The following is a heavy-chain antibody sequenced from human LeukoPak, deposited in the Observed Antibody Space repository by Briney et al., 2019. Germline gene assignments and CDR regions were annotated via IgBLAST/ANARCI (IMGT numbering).Heavy chain of an antibody. CDR3: ARDLGRYNWNYDFDY. J-gene: IGHJ4*02. Sequence: GRSLRLSCAASGFTFSSYAMHWVRQAPGKGLEWVAVISYDGSNKYYADSVKGRFTISRDNSKNTLYLQMNSLRAEDTAVYSCARDLGRYNWNYDFDYWGQGTLVTVSS. CDR1: GFTFSSYA. V-gene: IGHV3-30-3*01. D-gene: IGHD1-7*01. CDR2: ISYDGSNK.